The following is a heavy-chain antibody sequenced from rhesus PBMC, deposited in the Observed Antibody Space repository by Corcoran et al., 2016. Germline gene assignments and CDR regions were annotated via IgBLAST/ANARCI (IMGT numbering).Heavy chain of an antibody. D-gene: IGHD1-1*01. Sequence: QVQLQESGPGLVMPSETLSLTCAVSGGSISDSYYWNWIRHPPGKGLEWIGKNYAKVASTYYNHSHKSRVTISKDTSKNQFFLKLSSVAAADTAMYYCTREGLSWKGENYFDYWGQGVLVTVSS. CDR1: GGSISDSYY. V-gene: IGHV4S9*01. J-gene: IGHJ4*01. CDR2: NYAKVAST. CDR3: TREGLSWKGENYFDY.